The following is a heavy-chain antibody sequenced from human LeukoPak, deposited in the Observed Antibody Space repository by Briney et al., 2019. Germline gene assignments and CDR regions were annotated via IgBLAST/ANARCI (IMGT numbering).Heavy chain of an antibody. Sequence: ASVKVSCKASGYTFTSYGISWVRQAPGQGLEWMGWIRAYNGNTNYAQKLQGRVTMTTDTSTSTAYMELRSLRSDDTAVYYCAKDYGDYGEVDYWGQGTLVTVSS. V-gene: IGHV1-18*01. CDR3: AKDYGDYGEVDY. D-gene: IGHD4-17*01. J-gene: IGHJ4*02. CDR2: IRAYNGNT. CDR1: GYTFTSYG.